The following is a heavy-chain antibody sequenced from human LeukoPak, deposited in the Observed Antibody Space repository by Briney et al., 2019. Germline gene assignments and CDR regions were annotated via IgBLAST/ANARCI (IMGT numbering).Heavy chain of an antibody. CDR2: ITGSGGST. D-gene: IGHD1-26*01. J-gene: IGHJ5*02. CDR1: GFTFSSYA. CDR3: ARLVGATAS. V-gene: IGHV3-23*01. Sequence: GGSLRLSCAASGFTFSSYAMSWVRQAPGKGLEWASAITGSGGSTYYADSVKGRFTISRDNSKNTLYLQINSLRAEDTALYYCARLVGATASWGQGALVTVSS.